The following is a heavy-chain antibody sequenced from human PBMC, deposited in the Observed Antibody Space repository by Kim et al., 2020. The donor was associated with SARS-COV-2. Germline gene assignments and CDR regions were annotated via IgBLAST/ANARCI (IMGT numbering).Heavy chain of an antibody. J-gene: IGHJ6*02. D-gene: IGHD2-2*01. CDR1: GGSFSGYY. CDR3: ARGSSGVPAGNLHYYYYYYGMGV. CDR2: INHSGST. V-gene: IGHV4-34*01. Sequence: SETLSLTCAVYGGSFSGYYWSWIRQPPGKGLEWIGEINHSGSTNYNPSLKSRVTISVDTSKNQFSLKLSSVTAADTAVYYCARGSSGVPAGNLHYYYYYYGMGVCGQGTTVTVSS.